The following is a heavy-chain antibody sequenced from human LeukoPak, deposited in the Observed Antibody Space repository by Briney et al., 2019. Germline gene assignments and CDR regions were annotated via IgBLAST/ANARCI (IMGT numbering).Heavy chain of an antibody. J-gene: IGHJ4*02. V-gene: IGHV3-33*06. CDR3: AKDAQRGFDYSNSFQY. D-gene: IGHD4-11*01. CDR2: IWSDGTNT. Sequence: GGSLRLSCAASGFIFNDYGFHWVRQAPDKGLEWVAAIWSDGTNTYYGNSVKGRFFIQRDDFQNTVYLKMSSLRADDTAVYYCAKDAQRGFDYSNSFQYWGQGSLVTVSS. CDR1: GFIFNDYG.